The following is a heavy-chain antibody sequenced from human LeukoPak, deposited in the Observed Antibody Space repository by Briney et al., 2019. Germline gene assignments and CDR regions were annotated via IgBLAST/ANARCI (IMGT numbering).Heavy chain of an antibody. Sequence: GRSLRLSCAASGFTFSSYAMHWVRQAPGKGLEWVAVISYDGSNKYYADSVKGRFTISRDNSKNTLYLQMNSLRAEDTAVYYCARAPRGQLNWFDPWGQGTLDTVSS. D-gene: IGHD1-1*01. CDR2: ISYDGSNK. CDR3: ARAPRGQLNWFDP. CDR1: GFTFSSYA. J-gene: IGHJ5*02. V-gene: IGHV3-30-3*01.